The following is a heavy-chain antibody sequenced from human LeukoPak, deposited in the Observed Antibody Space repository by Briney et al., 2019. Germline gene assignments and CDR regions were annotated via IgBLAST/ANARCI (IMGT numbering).Heavy chain of an antibody. CDR3: ARESYYDSSGYYYDY. Sequence: GGSLRLSCAASGFTFSSYAISWVRQAPGKGLEWVSAISGSGGSTYYADSVKGRFTISRDNAKNSLYLQMNSLRAEDTAVYYCARESYYDSSGYYYDYWGQGTLVTVSS. CDR1: GFTFSSYA. J-gene: IGHJ4*02. V-gene: IGHV3-23*01. D-gene: IGHD3-22*01. CDR2: ISGSGGST.